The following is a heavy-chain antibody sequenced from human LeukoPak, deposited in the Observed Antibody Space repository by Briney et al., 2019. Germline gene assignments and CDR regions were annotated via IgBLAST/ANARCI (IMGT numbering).Heavy chain of an antibody. CDR3: ATAATLDY. D-gene: IGHD2-15*01. V-gene: IGHV1-8*01. CDR1: GYPFNNYD. Sequence: ASAKVSCKASGYPFNNYDINWVRQATGQGLEWMGWMNPHSGKTGYAQNFQGRVTMTRDTSISTAYMELSSLRSEDTAVYYCATAATLDYWGQGTLVTVSS. J-gene: IGHJ4*02. CDR2: MNPHSGKT.